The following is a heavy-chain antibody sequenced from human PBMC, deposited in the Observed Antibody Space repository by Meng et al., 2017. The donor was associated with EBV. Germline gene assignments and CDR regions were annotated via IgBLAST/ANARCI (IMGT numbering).Heavy chain of an antibody. J-gene: IGHJ5*02. Sequence: QLLQFGAEVPRPGSVGNVASKASRDPFTHGSSTRIPQAPGQGLEWVGGIIPILGSTNYAQKFQGRVMITVDKSTTTVYMHLSGLTSDDTAVYYCARDQGEFCLGGICYNQNWFDPWGQGTLVTVSS. D-gene: IGHD2-8*02. V-gene: IGHV1-69*06. CDR1: RDPFTHGS. CDR2: IIPILGST. CDR3: ARDQGEFCLGGICYNQNWFDP.